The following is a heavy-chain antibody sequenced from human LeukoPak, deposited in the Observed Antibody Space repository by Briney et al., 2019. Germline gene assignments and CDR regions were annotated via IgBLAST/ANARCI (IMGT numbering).Heavy chain of an antibody. CDR3: ARVGYYDILTGYYSQTFDY. D-gene: IGHD3-9*01. V-gene: IGHV4-59*12. CDR2: IYYSGST. J-gene: IGHJ4*02. Sequence: SETLSLTCTVSGGSISSYYWSWIRQPPGKGLEWIGYIYYSGSTYYNPSLKSRVTISVDTSKNQFPLKLSSVTAADTAVYYCARVGYYDILTGYYSQTFDYWGQGTLVTVSS. CDR1: GGSISSYY.